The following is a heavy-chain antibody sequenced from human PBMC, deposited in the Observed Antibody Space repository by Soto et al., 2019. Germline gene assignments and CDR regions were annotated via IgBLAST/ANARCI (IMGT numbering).Heavy chain of an antibody. D-gene: IGHD2-15*01. V-gene: IGHV3-30*18. J-gene: IGHJ6*02. Sequence: GGSLRLSCAASGFTFSSYGMHWVRQAPGKGLEWVAVISYDGSNKYYADSVKGRFTISRDNSKNTLYLQMNSLRAEDTAVYYCAKDRSDIVVRRSRDYYYGMDVWGQGTTVTVSS. CDR3: AKDRSDIVVRRSRDYYYGMDV. CDR2: ISYDGSNK. CDR1: GFTFSSYG.